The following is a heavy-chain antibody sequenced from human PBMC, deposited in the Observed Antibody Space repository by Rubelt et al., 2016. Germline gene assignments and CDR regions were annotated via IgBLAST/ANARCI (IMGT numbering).Heavy chain of an antibody. Sequence: QVQLVQSGAEVKKPGSSVKVSCKASGGTFSSYAISWVRQAPGQGLELTGRILPLLDIATYARKLRGRVTITADESTSTAYMELSSLRSADTAGYYCAGKGGLRGRNWFDPWGQGTLVTVSS. CDR2: ILPLLDIA. D-gene: IGHD4-17*01. CDR3: AGKGGLRGRNWFDP. V-gene: IGHV1-69*09. CDR1: GGTFSSYA. J-gene: IGHJ5*02.